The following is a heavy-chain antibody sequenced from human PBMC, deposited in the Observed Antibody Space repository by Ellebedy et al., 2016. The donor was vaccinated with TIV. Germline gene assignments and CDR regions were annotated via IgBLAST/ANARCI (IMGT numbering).Heavy chain of an antibody. CDR1: GFTFSNHW. D-gene: IGHD1-26*01. CDR3: ASCGSYYDYYYYGMDV. J-gene: IGHJ6*02. Sequence: GGSLRLXXEASGFTFSNHWMHWVRQAPGKGLVWVSRINSDGSSTSYADSVKGRFTISRDNAKNSLYLQMNSLRAEDTAVYYCASCGSYYDYYYYGMDVWGQGTTVTVSS. V-gene: IGHV3-74*01. CDR2: INSDGSST.